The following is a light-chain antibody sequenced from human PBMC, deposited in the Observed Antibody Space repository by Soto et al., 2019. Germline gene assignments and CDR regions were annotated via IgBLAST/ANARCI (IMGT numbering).Light chain of an antibody. CDR1: SSDIGAGYD. V-gene: IGLV1-40*01. Sequence: QSVLTQPPSMSGAPGQRVTISCTGSSSDIGAGYDVHWYQQFPGTAPKLLIHSNINRPSGVPDRFAGSKSGTSASLAITGRQAEDEADYYCQSYDSSLGGSKGVFGGGTKLTVL. CDR2: SNI. J-gene: IGLJ3*02. CDR3: QSYDSSLGGSKGV.